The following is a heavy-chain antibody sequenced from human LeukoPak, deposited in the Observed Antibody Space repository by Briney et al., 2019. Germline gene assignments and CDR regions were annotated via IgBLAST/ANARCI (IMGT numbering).Heavy chain of an antibody. CDR1: GFTFSSYA. J-gene: IGHJ4*02. CDR3: ARENERYSYATH. D-gene: IGHD3-16*01. Sequence: GGSLRLSRAASGFTFSSYAMSWVRQAPGEGLEWVSAISGSGGATYYTDSVKGRFTISRDNSKNTLYLQMNSLRADDTAVYYCARENERYSYATHWGQGTLVTVSS. V-gene: IGHV3-23*01. CDR2: ISGSGGAT.